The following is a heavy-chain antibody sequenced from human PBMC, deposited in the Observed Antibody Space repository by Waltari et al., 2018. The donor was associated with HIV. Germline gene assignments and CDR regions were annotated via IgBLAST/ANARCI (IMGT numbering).Heavy chain of an antibody. CDR2: IRSKTDGGTT. CDR1: GLSFDNAW. V-gene: IGHV3-15*01. J-gene: IGHJ4*02. CDR3: TTEEGYASGTFLDY. D-gene: IGHD3-10*01. Sequence: EVQLVECGGDVVKPGGCHRIPCAGYGLSFDNAWVTWVRQAPGKGLEWVGRIRSKTDGGTTDYAAVVKGRFTISRDDSGNTLYLQMSSLEVEDTAVYYCTTEEGYASGTFLDYWGQGTLVTVSS.